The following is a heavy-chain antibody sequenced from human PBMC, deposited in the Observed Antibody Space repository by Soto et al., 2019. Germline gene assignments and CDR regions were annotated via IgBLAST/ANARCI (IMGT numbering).Heavy chain of an antibody. D-gene: IGHD4-4*01. CDR2: IIPIFGTA. V-gene: IGHV1-69*05. CDR1: GGTFSSYA. Sequence: QVQLVQSGAEVKKPGSSVTVSCKASGGTFSSYAISWVRQAPGQGLEWMGGIIPIFGTADYAQKFQGRVTXTXXXSXSTAYMELSSLRSEDTAVYYCATHMTTVGYGYVMDVWGQGTTVTVSS. J-gene: IGHJ6*02. CDR3: ATHMTTVGYGYVMDV.